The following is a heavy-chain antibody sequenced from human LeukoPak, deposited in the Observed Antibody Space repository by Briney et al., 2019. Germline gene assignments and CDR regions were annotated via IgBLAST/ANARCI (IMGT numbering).Heavy chain of an antibody. CDR3: ARGDEWELAVDF. Sequence: ASVKVSCKASGYSFSGYYTNWVRQAPGQGLEWMGWIKPNGGDTNYPQKFRGRITMTRDTSISTVYMELKSLTSDDTAVYYCARGDEWELAVDFWGQGTLITVSS. CDR2: IKPNGGDT. CDR1: GYSFSGYY. J-gene: IGHJ4*02. D-gene: IGHD1-26*01. V-gene: IGHV1-2*02.